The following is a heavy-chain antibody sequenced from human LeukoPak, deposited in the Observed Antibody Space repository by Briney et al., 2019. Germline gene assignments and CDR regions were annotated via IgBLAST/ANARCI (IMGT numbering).Heavy chain of an antibody. CDR3: ARSVEGYCSGGSCYSYYYYMDV. J-gene: IGHJ6*03. CDR2: IYYSGSP. Sequence: SETLSLTCTVSGGSISIYYWSWIRQPPGKGLEWIGYIYYSGSPNYNPSLKSRVTISVDASKNQFSLKLSSVTAADTAVYYCARSVEGYCSGGSCYSYYYYMDVWGKGTTVTVSS. V-gene: IGHV4-59*01. D-gene: IGHD2-15*01. CDR1: GGSISIYY.